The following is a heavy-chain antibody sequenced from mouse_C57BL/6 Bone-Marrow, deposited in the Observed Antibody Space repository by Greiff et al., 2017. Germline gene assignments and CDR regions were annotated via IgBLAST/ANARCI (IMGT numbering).Heavy chain of an antibody. Sequence: QVQLKQPGAELVKPGASVKLSCKASGYTFTSYWMHWVKQRPGQGLEWIGMIHPNSGSTNYNEKFKSKATLTVATSSSTAYMQLSSLTSEDSAVYYGARLGGYYIYYYAMDYWGQGTSVTVSS. CDR1: GYTFTSYW. CDR2: IHPNSGST. D-gene: IGHD2-3*01. J-gene: IGHJ4*01. V-gene: IGHV1-64*01. CDR3: ARLGGYYIYYYAMDY.